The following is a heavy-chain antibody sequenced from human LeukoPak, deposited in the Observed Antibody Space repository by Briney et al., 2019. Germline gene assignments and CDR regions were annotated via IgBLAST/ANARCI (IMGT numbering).Heavy chain of an antibody. CDR2: ISADGNKE. V-gene: IGHV3-30-3*01. Sequence: GGSLRLSCAAAGCTFSAYAMHWVRQARGRGLEGVAVISADGNKEDYADSVKGRFTISRDNSKNTLYLQMNSLRPEDTAVYYCARNRGASGYFWVDYWGQGTLVSVSS. CDR1: GCTFSAYA. CDR3: ARNRGASGYFWVDY. J-gene: IGHJ4*02. D-gene: IGHD3-22*01.